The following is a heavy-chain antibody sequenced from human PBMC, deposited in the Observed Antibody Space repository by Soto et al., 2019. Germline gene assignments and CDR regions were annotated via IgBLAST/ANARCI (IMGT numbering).Heavy chain of an antibody. Sequence: QVQLVESGGGLVKPGGSLRLSRAASGFTLSDSYMSWLRQAPGKGLESLSYISGSSSDTNYADSVKGRFTISRDNAKNSLYLQMNSLRAEDTAVYYCATGPRRLRDWGQGTLVIVSS. V-gene: IGHV3-11*05. J-gene: IGHJ4*02. CDR3: ATGPRRLRD. CDR1: GFTLSDSY. CDR2: ISGSSSDT.